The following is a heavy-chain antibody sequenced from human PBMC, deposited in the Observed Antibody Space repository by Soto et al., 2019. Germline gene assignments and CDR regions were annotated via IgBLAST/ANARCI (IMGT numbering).Heavy chain of an antibody. CDR2: INPMGGST. V-gene: IGHV1-46*01. J-gene: IGHJ5*02. Sequence: ASVKGACKASGYTFINDYIHWVRQAPGQGLEWMAIINPMGGSTNYAQEFQGRVTLTSDTSTSTVYMELSSLRFEDTALFYCARDLAAGDLWGQGTLVTVSS. CDR3: ARDLAAGDL. D-gene: IGHD6-13*01. CDR1: GYTFINDY.